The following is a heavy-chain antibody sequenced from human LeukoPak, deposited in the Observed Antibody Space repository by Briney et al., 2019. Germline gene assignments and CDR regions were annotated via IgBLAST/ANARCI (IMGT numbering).Heavy chain of an antibody. D-gene: IGHD3-22*01. Sequence: PGGSLRLSCAASGFTVSNNYMGWVRQAPGKGLEWVSAISGSGDSTYYADSVKGRFTISRDNSKNTLYLQMNSLRAEDTAVYYRAKDQLYDSSAFYLMSGFDYWGQGTLVTVSS. CDR3: AKDQLYDSSAFYLMSGFDY. CDR1: GFTVSNNY. V-gene: IGHV3-23*01. CDR2: ISGSGDST. J-gene: IGHJ4*02.